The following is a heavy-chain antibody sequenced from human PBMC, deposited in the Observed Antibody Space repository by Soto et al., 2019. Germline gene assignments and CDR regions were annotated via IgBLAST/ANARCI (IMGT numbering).Heavy chain of an antibody. J-gene: IGHJ5*02. D-gene: IGHD6-19*01. CDR2: IYRGGDT. CDR1: GFTVSSSY. Sequence: GGSLRLSCAASGFTVSSSYMSWVRQAPGKGLEWVSVIYRGGDTYYADSVKVRFTISRDNSASTAYMELSSLTSEDTAVYYCAREKWGSGSRWLYPWGQGTLVTVSS. CDR3: AREKWGSGSRWLYP. V-gene: IGHV3-66*01.